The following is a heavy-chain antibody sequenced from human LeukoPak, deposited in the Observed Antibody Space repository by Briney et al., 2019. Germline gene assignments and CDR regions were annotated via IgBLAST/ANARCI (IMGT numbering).Heavy chain of an antibody. D-gene: IGHD2-21*01. Sequence: PSETLSLTCTVSGGSISSSNWWSWVRQPPEKRLEWIGEIYHSGSTNYNPSLKSRVAMSVDKSKNQFSLKLYSVTAADTAVYYCARGEVKMNYYYVKDVWGQGTTVTVSS. CDR2: IYHSGST. J-gene: IGHJ6*02. V-gene: IGHV4-4*02. CDR3: ARGEVKMNYYYVKDV. CDR1: GGSISSSNW.